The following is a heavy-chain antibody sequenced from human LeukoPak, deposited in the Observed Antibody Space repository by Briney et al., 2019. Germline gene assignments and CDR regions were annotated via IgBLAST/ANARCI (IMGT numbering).Heavy chain of an antibody. CDR3: ARGASRSFDY. CDR1: GYTFTTYE. J-gene: IGHJ4*02. CDR2: MNPNSGNT. V-gene: IGHV1-8*02. Sequence: ASVKVSCTASGYTFTTYEIHWVRQAFGQGLEWMGWMNPNSGNTGYTQKFQGRVTMTRSTSINTAYMELSSLRSEDTAVYYCARGASRSFDYWGQGTLVTVSS.